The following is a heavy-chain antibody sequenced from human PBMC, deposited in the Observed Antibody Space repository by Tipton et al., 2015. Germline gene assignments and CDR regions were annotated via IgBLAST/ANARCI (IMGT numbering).Heavy chain of an antibody. CDR2: ISTSGTTI. V-gene: IGHV3-11*01. J-gene: IGHJ6*02. Sequence: SLRLSCAASGFTFGDYYMIWIRQAPGKGLEWVSSISTSGTTIEYADSVKGRFTISRDNAKNSLLLQMNSLRVEDTAVYYCAREVFRWGYGMDVWGQGTTVTVSS. D-gene: IGHD7-27*01. CDR1: GFTFGDYY. CDR3: AREVFRWGYGMDV.